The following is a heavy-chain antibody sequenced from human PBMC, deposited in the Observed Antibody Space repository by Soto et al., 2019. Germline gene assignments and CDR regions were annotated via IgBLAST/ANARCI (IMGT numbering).Heavy chain of an antibody. Sequence: EVQLVESGGGLVQPGRSLRLSCAASGFTFDDYAMHWVRQAPGKGLEWVSGISWNSGSIGYADSVKGRFTISRDNAKNSLYLQMHSLRAEDTALYYCAKSMTTVSPDAFDIWGQGTMVTVSS. D-gene: IGHD4-17*01. CDR2: ISWNSGSI. V-gene: IGHV3-9*01. CDR3: AKSMTTVSPDAFDI. J-gene: IGHJ3*02. CDR1: GFTFDDYA.